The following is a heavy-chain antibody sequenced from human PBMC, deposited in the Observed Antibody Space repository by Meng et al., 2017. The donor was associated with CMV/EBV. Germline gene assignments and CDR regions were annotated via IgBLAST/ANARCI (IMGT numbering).Heavy chain of an antibody. CDR3: ASYSSSWEGY. V-gene: IGHV3-21*01. D-gene: IGHD6-13*01. J-gene: IGHJ4*02. Sequence: GQVVESGGGLVKPGGSLRLSCAASGFTFSSYSMNWVRQAPGKGLEWVSSISSSSSYIYYADSVKGRFTISRDNAKNSLYLQMNSLRAEDTAVYYCASYSSSWEGYWGQGTLVTVSS. CDR1: GFTFSSYS. CDR2: ISSSSSYI.